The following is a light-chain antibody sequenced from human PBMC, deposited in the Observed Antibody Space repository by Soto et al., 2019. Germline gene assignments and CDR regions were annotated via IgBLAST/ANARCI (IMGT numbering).Light chain of an antibody. J-gene: IGKJ4*01. Sequence: ELVLTQSPGTLSLSPGERATLSCRASQTVRNNSLAWYQQKTGQAHRLLIYDASSRATGMPARFRVGGSGTDFTLTVSRLEPEDVAVYYCQQFSSYQLPVGGGTKGEIK. V-gene: IGKV3-20*01. CDR3: QQFSSYQLP. CDR1: QTVRNNS. CDR2: DAS.